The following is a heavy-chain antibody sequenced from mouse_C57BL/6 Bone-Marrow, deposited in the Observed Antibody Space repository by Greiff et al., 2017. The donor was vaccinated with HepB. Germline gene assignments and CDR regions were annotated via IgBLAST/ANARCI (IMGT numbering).Heavy chain of an antibody. CDR1: GYTFTSYW. J-gene: IGHJ3*01. CDR3: ARLGLYYDYALFAY. Sequence: VKLQQPGTELVKPGASVKLSCKASGYTFTSYWMHWVKQRPGQGLEWIGNINPSNGGTNYNEKFKSKATLTVDKSSSTAYMQLSSLTSEDSAVYYCARLGLYYDYALFAYWGQGTLVTVSA. CDR2: INPSNGGT. D-gene: IGHD2-4*01. V-gene: IGHV1-53*01.